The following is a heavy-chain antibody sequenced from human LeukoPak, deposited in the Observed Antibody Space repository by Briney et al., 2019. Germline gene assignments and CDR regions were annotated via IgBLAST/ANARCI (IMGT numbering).Heavy chain of an antibody. Sequence: GGSLRLFCTASGFTFSDYGVNWFRQAPGKGLEWVAFIRSKPYGGTTEYAASVKGRFSISRDDSTSIAYLQMNSLKTEDTALYYCSRTRISGIDGFDIWGQGTMVTVSS. CDR3: SRTRISGIDGFDI. J-gene: IGHJ3*02. CDR1: GFTFSDYG. CDR2: IRSKPYGGTT. V-gene: IGHV3-49*03. D-gene: IGHD2-15*01.